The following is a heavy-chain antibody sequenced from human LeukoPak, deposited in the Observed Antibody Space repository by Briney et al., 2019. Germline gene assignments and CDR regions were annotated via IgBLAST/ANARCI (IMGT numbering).Heavy chain of an antibody. V-gene: IGHV3-23*01. Sequence: GGSLRLSCAASGFTFSSYAMSWVRQAPGTGLEWVPAISGSGGSTYYADSVKGRFTISRDNSKNTLYLQMNSLRAEATAVYYGAKDAGELLWFGELYYSGQGTLVTVSS. D-gene: IGHD3-10*01. CDR3: AKDAGELLWFGELYY. J-gene: IGHJ4*02. CDR2: ISGSGGST. CDR1: GFTFSSYA.